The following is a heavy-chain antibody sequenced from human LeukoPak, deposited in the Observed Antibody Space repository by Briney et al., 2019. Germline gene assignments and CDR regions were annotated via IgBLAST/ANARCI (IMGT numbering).Heavy chain of an antibody. V-gene: IGHV3-23*01. D-gene: IGHD5-24*01. CDR1: GFNFRDAA. J-gene: IGHJ3*01. CDR2: IIFSGDNS. CDR3: AKDLQLST. Sequence: PGGSLRLSCAASGFNFRDAAMTWVRQAPGKGLEWVALIIFSGDNSYYADSVKGRFSVSRDNSENTLSLQMNSLRVEDTARYYCAKDLQLSTWGLGTMVTVSS.